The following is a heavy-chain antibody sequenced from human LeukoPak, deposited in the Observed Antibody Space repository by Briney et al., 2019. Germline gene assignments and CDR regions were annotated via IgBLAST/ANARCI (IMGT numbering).Heavy chain of an antibody. CDR3: ARGIGTSYDSSRDAFDI. Sequence: SVKVSCKASGGTFSSYAISWVRQAPGQGLEWMGRIIPIFGTANYAQKFQGRVTITTDESTSTAYMELSSLRSEDTAVYYCARGIGTSYDSSRDAFDIWGQGTMVTVSS. V-gene: IGHV1-69*05. CDR2: IIPIFGTA. D-gene: IGHD3-22*01. CDR1: GGTFSSYA. J-gene: IGHJ3*02.